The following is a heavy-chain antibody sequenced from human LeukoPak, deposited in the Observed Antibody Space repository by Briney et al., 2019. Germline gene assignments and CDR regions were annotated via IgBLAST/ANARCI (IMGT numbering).Heavy chain of an antibody. Sequence: GGSLRLSCAASGFTFSSYDMHWVRQGTGKGLEWVSTITPAGDTCYSGSVKGRFTISRENAKNSLYLQMNSLRAGDTAVYYCARGGGDNSGDYFFDYWGQGTLVTVSS. D-gene: IGHD3-22*01. CDR3: ARGGGDNSGDYFFDY. V-gene: IGHV3-13*01. J-gene: IGHJ4*02. CDR1: GFTFSSYD. CDR2: ITPAGDT.